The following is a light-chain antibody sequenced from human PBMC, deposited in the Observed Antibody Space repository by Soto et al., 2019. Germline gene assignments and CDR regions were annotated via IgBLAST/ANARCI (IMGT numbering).Light chain of an antibody. Sequence: DIRMTQSPSTLSASVGDRVTITCRASQSISSWLAWYQQKPGKAPKLLIYDASSLESGVPSRFSGSGSGTEFTLTISSLQPDDFATYSCQQYNSYSRTFGQGTKV. CDR1: QSISSW. V-gene: IGKV1-5*01. J-gene: IGKJ1*01. CDR3: QQYNSYSRT. CDR2: DAS.